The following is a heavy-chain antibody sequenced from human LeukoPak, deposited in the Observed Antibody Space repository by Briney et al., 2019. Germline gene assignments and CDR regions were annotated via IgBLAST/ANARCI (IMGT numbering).Heavy chain of an antibody. CDR1: GFTFSSYW. CDR2: IKRDGGEK. Sequence: PGGSLRLSCVVSGFTFSSYWMSWVRQAPGKGLEWVANIKRDGGEKYYVDSVKGRFTISRDNAKNTLYLQMNSLRAEDTAVYYCARAGAYHFDNWGQGTLATVSS. J-gene: IGHJ4*02. V-gene: IGHV3-7*02. CDR3: ARAGAYHFDN. D-gene: IGHD3-16*01.